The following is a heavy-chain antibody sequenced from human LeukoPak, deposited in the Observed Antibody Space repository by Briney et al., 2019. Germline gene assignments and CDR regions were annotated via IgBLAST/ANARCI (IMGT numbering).Heavy chain of an antibody. D-gene: IGHD2-2*01. Sequence: PGGSLRLSCAASGFTFSSYAMSWVRQAPGKGLEWVSAISGSGGSTYYADPVKGRFTISRDNSKNTLYLQMNSLRAEDTAVYYCAKDGETYCSSTSCKPDYWGQGTLVTVSS. CDR1: GFTFSSYA. CDR3: AKDGETYCSSTSCKPDY. J-gene: IGHJ4*02. CDR2: ISGSGGST. V-gene: IGHV3-23*01.